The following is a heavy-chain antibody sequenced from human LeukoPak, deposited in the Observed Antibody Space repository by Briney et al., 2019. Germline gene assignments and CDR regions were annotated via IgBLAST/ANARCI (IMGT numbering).Heavy chain of an antibody. Sequence: SETLSLTCAVDGGSISGYYWSWIRQSPGKGLEWIGEINHSGSTNYNPSLKSRVTISVDTSKNQFSLKLSSVTAADTDVYYCARSDYDFWSGYYYAEGPRGFGDAFDIWGQGTMVTVSS. V-gene: IGHV4-34*01. J-gene: IGHJ3*02. CDR1: GGSISGYY. D-gene: IGHD3-3*01. CDR3: ARSDYDFWSGYYYAEGPRGFGDAFDI. CDR2: INHSGST.